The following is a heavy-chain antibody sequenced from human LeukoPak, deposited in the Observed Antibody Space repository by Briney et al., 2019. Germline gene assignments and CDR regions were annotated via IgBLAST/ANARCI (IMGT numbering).Heavy chain of an antibody. J-gene: IGHJ4*02. D-gene: IGHD3-10*02. V-gene: IGHV3-74*01. CDR1: GFSFSNYW. Sequence: PGGSLRLSCAASGFSFSNYWMHWVRQAPGKGLVWVSRISSDGSDTIYADSVKGRFTMSRDNAKNTLYLQMNSLRAEDTAVYYCVRDLRSAGYWGQGTLVIVSS. CDR3: VRDLRSAGY. CDR2: ISSDGSDT.